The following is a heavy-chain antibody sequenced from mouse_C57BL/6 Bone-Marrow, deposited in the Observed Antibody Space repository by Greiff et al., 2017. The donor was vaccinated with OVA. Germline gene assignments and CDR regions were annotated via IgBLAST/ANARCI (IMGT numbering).Heavy chain of an antibody. V-gene: IGHV5-6*01. CDR2: ISSGGSDT. Sequence: EVQLVESGGDLVKPGGSLKLSCAASGFTFSSYGMSWVRQTPDKRLEWVATISSGGSDTSYPDSVKGRFTIARDNAKNTLYLQMSSLKSEDTAMYDCANQLLPEDGYCDVWGTGTTVTVSS. CDR1: GFTFSSYG. D-gene: IGHD2-10*01. J-gene: IGHJ1*03. CDR3: ANQLLPEDGYCDV.